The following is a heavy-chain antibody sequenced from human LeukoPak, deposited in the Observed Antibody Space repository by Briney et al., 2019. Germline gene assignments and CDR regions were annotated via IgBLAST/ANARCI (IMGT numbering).Heavy chain of an antibody. CDR2: INQGGSVK. Sequence: GGSLRLSCASSGFSFRDFWMTWVRQAPGKGLEWVANINQGGSVKYYVDSVKGRFTISRDDAESSLYVQMNSLRDEDTAVYYCARFGYSGWNLEYWGQGTLVTVSS. D-gene: IGHD5-12*01. CDR1: GFSFRDFW. CDR3: ARFGYSGWNLEY. V-gene: IGHV3-7*01. J-gene: IGHJ4*02.